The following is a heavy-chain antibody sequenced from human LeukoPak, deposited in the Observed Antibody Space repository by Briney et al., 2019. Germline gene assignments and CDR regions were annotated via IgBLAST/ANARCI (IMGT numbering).Heavy chain of an antibody. CDR3: ARERYYDSSGYDY. J-gene: IGHJ4*02. CDR1: GFTFSHYE. Sequence: GGSLRLSCAASGFTFSHYEMNWVSQAPGKGLEWISYIRSSGTTIYYADSVKGRFTISRDNAKNSLYLQMNSLRAEDTAVYYCARERYYDSSGYDYWGRGTLVTVSS. V-gene: IGHV3-48*03. D-gene: IGHD3-22*01. CDR2: IRSSGTTI.